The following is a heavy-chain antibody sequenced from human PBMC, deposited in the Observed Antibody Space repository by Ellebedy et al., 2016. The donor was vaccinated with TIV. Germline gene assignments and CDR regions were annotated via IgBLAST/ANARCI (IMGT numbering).Heavy chain of an antibody. CDR1: GFTVSSKY. J-gene: IGHJ4*02. CDR2: IYGGGST. CDR3: ARELYGGDAY. D-gene: IGHD4-23*01. V-gene: IGHV3-66*01. Sequence: GESLKISCAASGFTVSSKYMSWVRQAPGKGLEWVSIIYGGGSTNYADSVKGRFTISRDVSKNTLHLQMNSLRAEDTAVYYCARELYGGDAYWGQGTLVTVSS.